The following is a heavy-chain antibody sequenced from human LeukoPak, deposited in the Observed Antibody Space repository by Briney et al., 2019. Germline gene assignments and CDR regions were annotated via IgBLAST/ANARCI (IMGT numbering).Heavy chain of an antibody. Sequence: SVKVSCKASGGTFSSYAISWVRQAPEQGLEWMGGIIPIFGTANYAQKFQGRVTITADESTSTAYMELSSLRSEDTAVYYCARGPFGWLQHTGIFDYWGQGTLVTVSS. CDR2: IIPIFGTA. J-gene: IGHJ4*02. CDR3: ARGPFGWLQHTGIFDY. CDR1: GGTFSSYA. D-gene: IGHD5-24*01. V-gene: IGHV1-69*13.